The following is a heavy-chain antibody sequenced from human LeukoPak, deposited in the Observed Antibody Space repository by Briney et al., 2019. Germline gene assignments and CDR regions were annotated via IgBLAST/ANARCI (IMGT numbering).Heavy chain of an antibody. CDR3: ARDGCSSTSCYTRGDV. CDR1: GLPFSFYW. Sequence: PGGSLRLSCAASGLPFSFYWMSWVRQAPGKGLEWVANIKQDGSEKYYINSVKGRFTISRDNAEHSLYLQMNSLRAEDTAVYYCARDGCSSTSCYTRGDVWGKGTTVTVSS. V-gene: IGHV3-7*01. J-gene: IGHJ6*04. CDR2: IKQDGSEK. D-gene: IGHD2-2*01.